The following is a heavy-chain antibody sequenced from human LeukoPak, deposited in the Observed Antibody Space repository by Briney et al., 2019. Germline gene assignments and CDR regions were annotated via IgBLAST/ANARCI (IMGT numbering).Heavy chain of an antibody. CDR2: INHSGST. Sequence: SETLSLTCAVYGGSFSGYYWSWIRQPPGKGLEWIGGINHSGSTNYNPSLKSRVTISVDTSKNQFSLKLSSVTAADTAVYYCARGRTLYGSGSYTDYWGQGTLVTVSS. CDR1: GGSFSGYY. D-gene: IGHD3-10*01. V-gene: IGHV4-34*01. J-gene: IGHJ4*02. CDR3: ARGRTLYGSGSYTDY.